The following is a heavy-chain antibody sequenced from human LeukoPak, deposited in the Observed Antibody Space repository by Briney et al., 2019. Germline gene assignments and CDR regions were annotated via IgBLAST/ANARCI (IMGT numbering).Heavy chain of an antibody. CDR2: INPSGGST. CDR3: AKVGGGTDY. D-gene: IGHD3-16*01. CDR1: GYTFTSYG. Sequence: GASVKVSCKASGYTFTSYGISWVRQAPGQGLEWMGIINPSGGSTTYAQKFQGRVTMTRDVSTSTVYMELSSLRSEDTAVYYCAKVGGGTDYWGQGTLVTVSS. V-gene: IGHV1-46*01. J-gene: IGHJ4*02.